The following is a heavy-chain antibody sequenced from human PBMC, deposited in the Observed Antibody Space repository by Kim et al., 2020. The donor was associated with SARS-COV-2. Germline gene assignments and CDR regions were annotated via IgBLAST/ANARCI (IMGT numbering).Heavy chain of an antibody. Sequence: GGSLRLSCAASGFTFSSYGMHWVRQAPGKGLEWVAVISYDGSNKYYADSVKGRFTISRDNSKNTLYLQMNSLRAEDTAVYYCAKDYGYSYGTYYYYYGMDVWGQGTTVTVSS. CDR3: AKDYGYSYGTYYYYYGMDV. CDR2: ISYDGSNK. CDR1: GFTFSSYG. V-gene: IGHV3-30*18. D-gene: IGHD5-18*01. J-gene: IGHJ6*02.